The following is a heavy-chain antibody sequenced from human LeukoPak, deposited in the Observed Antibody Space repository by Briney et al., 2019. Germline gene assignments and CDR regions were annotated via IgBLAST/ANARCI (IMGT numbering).Heavy chain of an antibody. CDR3: ARLGFRTGDNSLADY. D-gene: IGHD2-8*02. V-gene: IGHV4-59*08. J-gene: IGHJ4*02. CDR1: GGSISRYY. CDR2: IFYSGST. Sequence: PSETLSLTCTVSGGSISRYYWSWIRQPPGKGLECIGYIFYSGSTNYNPSFKSRVSISLDTSKSQFSLKLTSVTAADTAMYYCARLGFRTGDNSLADYWGRGTQVTVSS.